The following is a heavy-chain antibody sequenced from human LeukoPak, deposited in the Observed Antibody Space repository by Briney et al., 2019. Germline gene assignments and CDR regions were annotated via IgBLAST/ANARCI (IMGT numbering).Heavy chain of an antibody. CDR2: VNHSGST. V-gene: IGHV4-34*01. Sequence: SETLSLTCAVYGGSFSGYYWSWIRQPPGKGLEWIGEVNHSGSTNYNPSLKSRVTISVDTSKNQFSLKLSSVTAADTAVYYCARGRGYYDSSGLVYWGQGTLVTVFS. J-gene: IGHJ4*02. D-gene: IGHD3-22*01. CDR3: ARGRGYYDSSGLVY. CDR1: GGSFSGYY.